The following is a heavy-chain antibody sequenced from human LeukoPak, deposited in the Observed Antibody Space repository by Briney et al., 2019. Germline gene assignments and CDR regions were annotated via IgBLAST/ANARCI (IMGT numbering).Heavy chain of an antibody. J-gene: IGHJ3*02. Sequence: PGGSLRLSCAASGFTFSSYAMSWVRQAPGEGLEWVSVISGSGGSTYYADSVKGRFTISRDNSKNTLYLQMNSLRAEDTAVYYCAKHGNIVVVPAATSLDAFDIWGQGTMVTVSS. V-gene: IGHV3-23*01. CDR1: GFTFSSYA. CDR3: AKHGNIVVVPAATSLDAFDI. CDR2: ISGSGGST. D-gene: IGHD2-2*01.